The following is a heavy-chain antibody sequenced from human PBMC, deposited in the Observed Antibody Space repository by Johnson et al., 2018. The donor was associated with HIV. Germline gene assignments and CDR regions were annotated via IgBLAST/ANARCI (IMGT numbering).Heavy chain of an antibody. CDR2: ISWNSGSI. V-gene: IGHV3-9*01. CDR1: GFTFDDYA. J-gene: IGHJ3*02. D-gene: IGHD2-8*01. Sequence: VQLVESGGVLVQPGRSLSLSCAASGFTFDDYAMHWVRQAPGKGLEWVSGISWNSGSIGYADSVKGRFTISRDNSKNTLYLQMNSLRAEDTAVYYCAKDGAAPASYGAFDIWGQGTMVTVSS. CDR3: AKDGAAPASYGAFDI.